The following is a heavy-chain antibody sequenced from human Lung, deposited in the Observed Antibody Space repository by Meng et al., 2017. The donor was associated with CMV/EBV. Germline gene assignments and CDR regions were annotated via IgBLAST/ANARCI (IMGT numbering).Heavy chain of an antibody. J-gene: IGHJ6*02. CDR1: GGSITSYY. CDR2: MYYSRDA. Sequence: SXTXSLXCTVSGGSITSYYWSWIRQSPGKGLEWIAYMYYSRDASYNPSLRSRVTVSVDTSKSQFSLQLSSVTAADTAVYYCARDWQGGAEPYGMDLWCQGTTVTVSS. D-gene: IGHD1-14*01. V-gene: IGHV4-59*01. CDR3: ARDWQGGAEPYGMDL.